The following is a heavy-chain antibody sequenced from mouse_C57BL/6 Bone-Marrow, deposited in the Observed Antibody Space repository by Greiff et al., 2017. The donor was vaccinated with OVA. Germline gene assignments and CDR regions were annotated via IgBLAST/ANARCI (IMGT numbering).Heavy chain of an antibody. CDR3: TRRYYYYAMDY. V-gene: IGHV1-15*01. CDR1: GYTFTDYE. CDR2: IDPETGGT. J-gene: IGHJ4*01. Sequence: VQLQESGAELVRPGASVTLSCKASGYTFTDYEMHWVKQTPVHGLEWIGAIDPETGGTAYNQKFKGKAILTADKSSSTAYMELRSLTSEDSAVYYCTRRYYYYAMDYWGQGTSVTVSS.